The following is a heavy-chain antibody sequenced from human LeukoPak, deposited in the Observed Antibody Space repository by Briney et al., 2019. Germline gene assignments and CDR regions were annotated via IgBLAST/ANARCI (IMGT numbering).Heavy chain of an antibody. CDR3: ASQAAAGTDYYYYYYMDV. Sequence: ASVKVSCKASGGTFSSYAISWVRQAPGQGLEWMGGIIPIFGTANYAQKFQGRVTITADESTSTAYMELSSLRSEDTAVYYCASQAAAGTDYYYYYYMDVWGKGTTVTISS. CDR1: GGTFSSYA. V-gene: IGHV1-69*13. J-gene: IGHJ6*03. CDR2: IIPIFGTA. D-gene: IGHD6-13*01.